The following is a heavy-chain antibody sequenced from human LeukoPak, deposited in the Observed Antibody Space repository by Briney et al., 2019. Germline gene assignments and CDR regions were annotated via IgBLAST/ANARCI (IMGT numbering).Heavy chain of an antibody. V-gene: IGHV4-39*01. CDR3: ARHAEYSSSPTYFDY. Sequence: PSETLSLTCTVSGGSISSSSYYWGWIRQPPGKGLEWIGSFYYSGSTYYNPSLKSRVTISVDTSKNQFSLKLSSVTAADTAVYYCARHAEYSSSPTYFDYWGQGTLVTVSS. CDR1: GGSISSSSYY. J-gene: IGHJ4*02. D-gene: IGHD6-6*01. CDR2: FYYSGST.